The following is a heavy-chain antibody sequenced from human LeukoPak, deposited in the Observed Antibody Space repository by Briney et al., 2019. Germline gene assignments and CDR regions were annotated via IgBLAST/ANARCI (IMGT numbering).Heavy chain of an antibody. Sequence: GSLELSCAASGFPFNSYAMSWVRQAPGKGLGWVSAISGSGGSTYYAVSVKGRFTISRDNSKNTLYLQMNSLRAEDTAVYYCAKDFRGYYDFWSGFPADYWGQGTLVTVSS. J-gene: IGHJ4*02. CDR3: AKDFRGYYDFWSGFPADY. V-gene: IGHV3-23*01. CDR1: GFPFNSYA. CDR2: ISGSGGST. D-gene: IGHD3-3*01.